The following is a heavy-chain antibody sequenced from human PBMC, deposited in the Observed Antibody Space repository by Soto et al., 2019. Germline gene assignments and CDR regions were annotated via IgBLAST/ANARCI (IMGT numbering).Heavy chain of an antibody. D-gene: IGHD6-13*01. V-gene: IGHV3-30*03. CDR2: ISNDGSNK. CDR3: VRVRSDSSWRQSGWFDP. Sequence: GGSLRLSCAASGFSFSTYGMHWVRQAPGKGLEWVAFISNDGSNKYYADSVKGRFTISRDTSMTTAYMDLSSLTSEDTATYYCVRVRSDSSWRQSGWFDPWGPGTLVTVSS. J-gene: IGHJ5*02. CDR1: GFSFSTYG.